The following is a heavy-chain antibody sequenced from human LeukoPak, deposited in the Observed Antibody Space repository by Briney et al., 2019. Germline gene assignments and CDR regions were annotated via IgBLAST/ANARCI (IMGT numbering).Heavy chain of an antibody. CDR1: GFTFSDYY. CDR2: ISSSGRTI. D-gene: IGHD5-18*01. Sequence: GGSLRLSCAASGFTFSDYYMTWIRQAPGKGLEWVSYISSSGRTIYYADSVKGRFTISRDNAKNSLYLQMNSLRAEDTAVYYCASRPRDTAVEQEAYYFDSWGQGTLVTVSS. V-gene: IGHV3-11*04. CDR3: ASRPRDTAVEQEAYYFDS. J-gene: IGHJ4*02.